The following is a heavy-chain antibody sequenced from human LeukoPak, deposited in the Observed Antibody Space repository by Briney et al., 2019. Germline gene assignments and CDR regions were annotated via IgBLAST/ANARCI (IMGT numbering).Heavy chain of an antibody. V-gene: IGHV4-59*08. CDR1: TGSSTSYY. CDR3: ARPVSVSYPDYFDY. J-gene: IGHJ4*02. CDR2: IHYSGST. Sequence: SETLSLTCTISTGSSTSYYWNWIRQPPGKGLEWIGYIHYSGSTNYNPSLRSRATVSLDMSKNQVSLKLSSVTAADTAVYYCARPVSVSYPDYFDYWDQGTLVTVSS. D-gene: IGHD1-26*01.